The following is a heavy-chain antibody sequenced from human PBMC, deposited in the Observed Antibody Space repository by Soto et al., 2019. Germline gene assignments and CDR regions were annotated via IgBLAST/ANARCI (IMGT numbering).Heavy chain of an antibody. D-gene: IGHD6-19*01. CDR1: GYTFTSYD. J-gene: IGHJ3*02. V-gene: IGHV1-3*01. Sequence: ASVKVSCKASGYTFTSYDMHWVRQAPGQRLEWMGWINAGNGNTKYSQKFQGRVTITRDTSASTAYMELSSLRSEDTAVYYCARDHDSSGWYDAFDIWGQGTMVTVSS. CDR3: ARDHDSSGWYDAFDI. CDR2: INAGNGNT.